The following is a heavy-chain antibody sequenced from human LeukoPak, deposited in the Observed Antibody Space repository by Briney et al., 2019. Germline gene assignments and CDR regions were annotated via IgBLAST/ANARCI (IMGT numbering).Heavy chain of an antibody. J-gene: IGHJ5*02. CDR1: GDSFSGYY. CDR2: VNHSGST. D-gene: IGHD2-2*01. V-gene: IGHV4-34*01. Sequence: SETLSLTCAVYGDSFSGYYWSWLRQPPGKGLEWIGEVNHSGSTNYNPSLKSRVTISVDTSKNQFSLKLSSVTAADTAVYYCARAWIEYCSSTSCHNWFDPWGQGTLVTVSS. CDR3: ARAWIEYCSSTSCHNWFDP.